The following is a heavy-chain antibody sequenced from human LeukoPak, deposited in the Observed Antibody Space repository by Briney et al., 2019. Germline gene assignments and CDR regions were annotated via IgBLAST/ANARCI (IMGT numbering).Heavy chain of an antibody. CDR3: GRTYMTSARFDP. CDR1: GVSISSGGYY. CDR2: IYYSGST. J-gene: IGHJ5*02. Sequence: PSETLSLTCTVSGVSISSGGYYWSWLRQHPGKGLEWIGYIYYSGSTYYNPSLKSRVTISVDTSKNQFSLKLSSVTAADTAVYYCGRTYMTSARFDPWGQGTLVTVSS. D-gene: IGHD2-21*02. V-gene: IGHV4-31*03.